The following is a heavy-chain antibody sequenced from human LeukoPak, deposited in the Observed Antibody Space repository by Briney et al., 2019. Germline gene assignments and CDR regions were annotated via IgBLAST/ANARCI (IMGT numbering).Heavy chain of an antibody. J-gene: IGHJ6*03. CDR1: GGSISYYY. CDR3: ARAVEGGYSSSSWGYYYYMDV. D-gene: IGHD6-6*01. Sequence: SETLSLTCTVSGGSISYYYWSWIRQPPGKGLEWIGYIYYSGSTAYNPSLKSRVTISVDTSKNQFSLKLSSVTAADTAVYYCARAVEGGYSSSSWGYYYYMDVWGKGTTVTVSS. CDR2: IYYSGST. V-gene: IGHV4-59*01.